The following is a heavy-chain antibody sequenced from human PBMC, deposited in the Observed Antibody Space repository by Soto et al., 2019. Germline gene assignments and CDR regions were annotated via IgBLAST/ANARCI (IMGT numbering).Heavy chain of an antibody. V-gene: IGHV3-7*01. CDR3: ARGYTVFGGVTRYHSDY. J-gene: IGHJ4*02. D-gene: IGHD3-3*01. CDR1: GLTIRSYW. CDR2: IQQDGSAK. Sequence: GGSLRLSCAASGLTIRSYWMSWVRQAPGKGLGWVANIQQDGSAKYYADSVKGRFTISRDNAKNSLHLQMNSLRAEDTAVYYCARGYTVFGGVTRYHSDYWGQGIQVTVSS.